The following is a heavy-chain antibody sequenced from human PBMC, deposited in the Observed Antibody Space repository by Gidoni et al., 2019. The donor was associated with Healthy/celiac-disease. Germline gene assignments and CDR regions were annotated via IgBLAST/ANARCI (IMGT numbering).Heavy chain of an antibody. D-gene: IGHD3-10*01. CDR3: AREPPPLWFGEFESGYYFDY. Sequence: EVQLVESGGGLVKPGGSLRLSCAASGFPFSSYSMNWVRQAPGKGLEWVSSISSSSSYIYYADSVKGRFTISRDNAKNSLYLQMNSLRAEDTAVYYCAREPPPLWFGEFESGYYFDYWGQGTLVTVSS. CDR1: GFPFSSYS. V-gene: IGHV3-21*01. J-gene: IGHJ4*02. CDR2: ISSSSSYI.